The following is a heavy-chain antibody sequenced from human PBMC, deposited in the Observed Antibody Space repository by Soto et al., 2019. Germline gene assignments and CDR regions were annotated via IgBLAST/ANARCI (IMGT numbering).Heavy chain of an antibody. Sequence: PGGSLRLSCVVSGLTFRSYAISWVRQAPGKGLEWVSGISGGGGGTYYADSVKGRFTISRDPSTTTLFLDMYSLGAEDTAIYYCAKGRKPDHDDGLCAFDSWGQGVLVTVSS. V-gene: IGHV3-23*01. CDR3: AKGRKPDHDDGLCAFDS. D-gene: IGHD3-3*01. CDR1: GLTFRSYA. CDR2: ISGGGGGT. J-gene: IGHJ4*02.